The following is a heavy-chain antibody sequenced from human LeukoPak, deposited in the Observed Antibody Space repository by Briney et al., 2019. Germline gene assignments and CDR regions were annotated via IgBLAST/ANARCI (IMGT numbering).Heavy chain of an antibody. Sequence: GRSLRLSCAASGFTFSSYGMHWVRQAPGKGLEWVSSISSSSNYIYYADSVKGRFTISRDNAKNSLYLQMNSLRAEDTAVYYCARDFLTILGAFDIWGQGTMVTVSS. V-gene: IGHV3-21*01. CDR1: GFTFSSYG. D-gene: IGHD3-9*01. J-gene: IGHJ3*02. CDR3: ARDFLTILGAFDI. CDR2: ISSSSNYI.